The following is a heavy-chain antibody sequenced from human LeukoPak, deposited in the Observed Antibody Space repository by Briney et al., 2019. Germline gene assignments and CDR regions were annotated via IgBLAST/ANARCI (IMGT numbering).Heavy chain of an antibody. CDR1: GGSISSGSYY. V-gene: IGHV4-61*02. Sequence: SETLSLTCTVSGGSISSGSYYWSWIRQPAGKGLEWIGRIYTSGSTNHNPSRKSRVTISVDTSKNQFSLKLSSVTAADTAVYYCAREGPGAFDIWGQGTMVTVSS. CDR2: IYTSGST. CDR3: AREGPGAFDI. J-gene: IGHJ3*02.